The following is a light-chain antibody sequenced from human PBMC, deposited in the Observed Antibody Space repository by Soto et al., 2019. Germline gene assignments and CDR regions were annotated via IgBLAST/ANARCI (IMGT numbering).Light chain of an antibody. Sequence: EIVLTQSPGTLSLSPGERATLSCRASQSVTSNYLAWYHQKPGQXPRLLFFGASIRATGLPDRFSGGGSGTDGTLTISRLEPEDFAVYYCQQYGSSPGTFGQGTKVDIK. J-gene: IGKJ1*01. V-gene: IGKV3-20*01. CDR2: GAS. CDR3: QQYGSSPGT. CDR1: QSVTSNY.